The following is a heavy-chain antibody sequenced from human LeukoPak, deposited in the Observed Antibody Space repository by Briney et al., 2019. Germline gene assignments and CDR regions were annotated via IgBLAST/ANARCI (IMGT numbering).Heavy chain of an antibody. CDR3: AGSSGYYNIALPYYFDY. Sequence: ASVKVSCKASGGTFSSYAISWVRQAPGQGLEWMGGIIPIFGTANYAQKFQGRVTITADESTSTAYMELSSLRSEDTAVYYCAGSSGYYNIALPYYFDYWGQGTLVTVSS. J-gene: IGHJ4*02. D-gene: IGHD3-22*01. CDR2: IIPIFGTA. CDR1: GGTFSSYA. V-gene: IGHV1-69*13.